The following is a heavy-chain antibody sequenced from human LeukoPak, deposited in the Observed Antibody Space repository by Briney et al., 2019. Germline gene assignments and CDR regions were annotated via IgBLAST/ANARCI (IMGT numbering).Heavy chain of an antibody. Sequence: GGSLRLSCAASGFTFSSYGMHWVRQAPGKGLEWVAVIWYDGSNKYYADSVKGRFTISRDNSKNTLYLQMNSLRAEDTAVYYCARLISQPYCYVWGSYPQGSFDYWGQGTLVTVSS. V-gene: IGHV3-33*01. CDR2: IWYDGSNK. D-gene: IGHD3-16*02. CDR1: GFTFSSYG. CDR3: ARLISQPYCYVWGSYPQGSFDY. J-gene: IGHJ4*02.